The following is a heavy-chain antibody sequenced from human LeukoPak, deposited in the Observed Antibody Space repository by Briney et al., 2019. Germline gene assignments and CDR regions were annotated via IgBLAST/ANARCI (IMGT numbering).Heavy chain of an antibody. Sequence: GASVKVSCKASGYTFTSYGISWVRQAPGQGLEWMGWISAYNGNTNYAQKLQGRVTMTTDTSTSTAYMELRSLRSDDTAVYYCARDLAGGESNFFLYYYYGMDVWGQGTTVTVSS. CDR1: GYTFTSYG. CDR2: ISAYNGNT. J-gene: IGHJ6*02. D-gene: IGHD2-21*01. CDR3: ARDLAGGESNFFLYYYYGMDV. V-gene: IGHV1-18*01.